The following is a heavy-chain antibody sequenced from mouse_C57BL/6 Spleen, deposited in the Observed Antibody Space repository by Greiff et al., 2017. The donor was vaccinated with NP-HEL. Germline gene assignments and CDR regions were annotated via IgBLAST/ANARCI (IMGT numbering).Heavy chain of an antibody. CDR2: INPYNGGT. J-gene: IGHJ2*01. Sequence: VQLQQSGPVLVKPGASVKMSCKASGYTFTDYYMNWVKQSHGKSLEWIGVINPYNGGTSYNQKFKGKATLTVDKSSSTAYMELNSLTSEDSAVYYCARSDYSLAYFDYWGQGTTLTVSS. CDR1: GYTFTDYY. D-gene: IGHD1-1*01. V-gene: IGHV1-19*01. CDR3: ARSDYSLAYFDY.